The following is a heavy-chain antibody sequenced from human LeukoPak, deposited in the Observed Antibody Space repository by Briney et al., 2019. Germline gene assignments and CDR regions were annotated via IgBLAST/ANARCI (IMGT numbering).Heavy chain of an antibody. Sequence: GGSLRLSCAASGFTFSDYYMSWVRQAPGKGLVWVSRISSDGSTTTYADSVKGRFTISRDNAKNTLYLQMNSLRAEDTALYYCARVAEYSTAGMRYWGQGTLVTVSS. CDR2: ISSDGSTT. CDR1: GFTFSDYY. D-gene: IGHD6-6*01. CDR3: ARVAEYSTAGMRY. J-gene: IGHJ4*02. V-gene: IGHV3-74*01.